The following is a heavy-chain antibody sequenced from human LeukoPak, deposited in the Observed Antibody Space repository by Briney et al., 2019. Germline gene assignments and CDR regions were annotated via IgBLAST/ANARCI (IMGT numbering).Heavy chain of an antibody. D-gene: IGHD2-2*01. CDR3: ARGTVVVPAAITVY. V-gene: IGHV3-74*01. J-gene: IGHJ4*02. CDR1: GFTFSSYW. CDR2: INSDGSST. Sequence: GGSLRLSCAASGFTFSSYWMHWVRQAPGKGLVWVSHINSDGSSTSYADSVKGRFTISRDNAKNTLYLQMNSLRAEDTTVYYCARGTVVVPAAITVYWGQGTLVTVSS.